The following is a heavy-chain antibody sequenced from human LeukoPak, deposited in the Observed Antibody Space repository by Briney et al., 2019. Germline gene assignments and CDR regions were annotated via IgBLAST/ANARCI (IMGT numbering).Heavy chain of an antibody. V-gene: IGHV3-30*04. CDR3: AREGMGTTFSAWFEP. CDR2: ISYDGSNK. Sequence: TGGSLRLSCAASGFTFSSYAMHWVRQAPGKGLEWVALISYDGSNKYYADSVKARFIISRDNSKNTVYLQMNSLRAEDTAVYYCAREGMGTTFSAWFEPWGQGTLVTVSS. D-gene: IGHD1-7*01. J-gene: IGHJ5*02. CDR1: GFTFSSYA.